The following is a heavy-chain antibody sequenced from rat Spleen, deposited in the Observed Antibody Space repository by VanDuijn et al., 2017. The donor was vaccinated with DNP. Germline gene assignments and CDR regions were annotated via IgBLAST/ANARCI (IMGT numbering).Heavy chain of an antibody. Sequence: EVHLVETGGGLVQPGRSLKLSCAASGFTFSDYYMAWVRQAPTKGLEWVAYIGSDGYAPYYGDSVKGRFTISRDNAKSTLYLQMNSLRSEDMATYYCIRWNSGHFDYWGQGVMVTVSS. CDR3: IRWNSGHFDY. D-gene: IGHD4-3*01. CDR2: IGSDGYAP. CDR1: GFTFSDYY. V-gene: IGHV5-22*01. J-gene: IGHJ2*01.